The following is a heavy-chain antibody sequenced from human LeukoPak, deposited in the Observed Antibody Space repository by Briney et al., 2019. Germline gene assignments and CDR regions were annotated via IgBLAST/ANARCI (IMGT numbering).Heavy chain of an antibody. CDR1: GFTFSSYG. Sequence: GGSLRLSCAGSGFTFSSYGMSWVRQAPGKGLEWVAFIRYDGSNKYYADSVKGRFTISRDNSKNTLYLQMNSLRAEDTAVYYCAVVTAIPEEYYFDYWGQGTLVTVSS. CDR2: IRYDGSNK. J-gene: IGHJ4*02. V-gene: IGHV3-30*02. CDR3: AVVTAIPEEYYFDY. D-gene: IGHD2-21*02.